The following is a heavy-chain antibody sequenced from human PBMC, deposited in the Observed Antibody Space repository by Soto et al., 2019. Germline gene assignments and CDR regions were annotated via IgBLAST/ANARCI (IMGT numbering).Heavy chain of an antibody. CDR2: ISAKKGNT. Sequence: QGQLVQSGAEVKKPGASVKVSCKASGYTFTSYGISWVRQAPGQGLEWMGWISAKKGNTKYAQKFKGRVTMTTDTSTSTAYMGLRSLRSDDTAVYYCAREILSPDFYFHGMDVWGQGTTVTVSS. D-gene: IGHD2-15*01. J-gene: IGHJ6*02. CDR3: AREILSPDFYFHGMDV. V-gene: IGHV1-18*04. CDR1: GYTFTSYG.